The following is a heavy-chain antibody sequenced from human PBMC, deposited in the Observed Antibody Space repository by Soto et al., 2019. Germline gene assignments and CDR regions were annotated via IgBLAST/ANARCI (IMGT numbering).Heavy chain of an antibody. CDR2: VSIGGST. CDR3: AKRRGAGGHFDY. D-gene: IGHD2-15*01. CDR1: GFTFSSYA. J-gene: IGHJ4*02. V-gene: IGHV3-23*01. Sequence: GGSLRLSCAASGFTFSSYAMGWVRQGPGKGLEWVAVVSIGGSTHYADSVRGRFTISRDNSKKTLSLQMNSLTAEDTAVYFCAKRRGAGGHFDYWGQGALVHVSS.